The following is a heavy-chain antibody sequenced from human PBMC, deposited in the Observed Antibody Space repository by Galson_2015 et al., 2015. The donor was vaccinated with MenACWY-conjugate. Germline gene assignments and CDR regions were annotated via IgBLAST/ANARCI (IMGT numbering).Heavy chain of an antibody. CDR1: GFTFSRYW. Sequence: SLRLSCAVSGFTFSRYWMHWVRQVPGKGLMWVSRINRDGTSTTYADSVKGRFTISRDNARNTLYLQMNSLRAEDTAVYYCVRGAEYGSGSYSVGEYWGQGTLVTVSS. V-gene: IGHV3-74*01. CDR2: INRDGTST. J-gene: IGHJ4*02. CDR3: VRGAEYGSGSYSVGEY. D-gene: IGHD3-10*01.